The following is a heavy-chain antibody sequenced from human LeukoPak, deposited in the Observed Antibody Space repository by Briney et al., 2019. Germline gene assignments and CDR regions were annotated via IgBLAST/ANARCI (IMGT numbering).Heavy chain of an antibody. J-gene: IGHJ4*02. CDR2: ISGSGGST. Sequence: RSGGSLKLSCAASGFTFSSYGMSWVRQAPGKGLEWVSAISGSGGSTYYADSVKGRFTISRDNSKNTLYLQMNSLRAEDTAVYYCAKSSHYYDSSGHPDYWGQGTLVTVSS. CDR1: GFTFSSYG. D-gene: IGHD3-22*01. V-gene: IGHV3-23*01. CDR3: AKSSHYYDSSGHPDY.